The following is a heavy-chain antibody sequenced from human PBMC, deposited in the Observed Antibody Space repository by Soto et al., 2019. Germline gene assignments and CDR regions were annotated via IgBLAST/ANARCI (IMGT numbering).Heavy chain of an antibody. D-gene: IGHD3-3*01. J-gene: IGHJ6*02. CDR3: AKNGDFWSWGMDV. CDR2: ISNSGDGT. V-gene: IGHV3-23*01. Sequence: GGSLRLSCAASGFTFSTYAMTWVRQAPGKGLEWVSLISNSGDGTYYADSVKGRFTISRDNSQRTLNLQMNSLRAEDTAVYYCAKNGDFWSWGMDVWGQGTTVTVSS. CDR1: GFTFSTYA.